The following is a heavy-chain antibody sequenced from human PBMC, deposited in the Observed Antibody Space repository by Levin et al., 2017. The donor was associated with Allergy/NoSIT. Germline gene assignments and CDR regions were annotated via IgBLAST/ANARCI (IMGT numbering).Heavy chain of an antibody. Sequence: TPSETLSLTCTVSGGSISNSGFYWAWVRQPPNKGLEWIGSIYYSGSTYYNPSLKSRVTISVDTSKNQFSLNLRSVTAADTAVHYCARVGSSWPHYYFDNWGQGILVTVPS. D-gene: IGHD6-13*01. J-gene: IGHJ4*02. CDR1: GGSISNSGFY. V-gene: IGHV4-39*07. CDR3: ARVGSSWPHYYFDN. CDR2: IYYSGST.